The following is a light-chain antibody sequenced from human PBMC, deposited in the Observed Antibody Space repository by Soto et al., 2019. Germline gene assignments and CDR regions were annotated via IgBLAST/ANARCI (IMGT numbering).Light chain of an antibody. CDR2: EVS. CDR3: SSYTSSSTDV. V-gene: IGLV2-14*01. Sequence: QSVLTQAASVSGSPGQSSTISCTGTSRDVGGYNYVSWYQQHPGKAPKLMIYEVSNRPSGVSNRFSGSKSGNTASLTISGLQAEDEADYYCSSYTSSSTDVFGTGTKVTVL. CDR1: SRDVGGYNY. J-gene: IGLJ1*01.